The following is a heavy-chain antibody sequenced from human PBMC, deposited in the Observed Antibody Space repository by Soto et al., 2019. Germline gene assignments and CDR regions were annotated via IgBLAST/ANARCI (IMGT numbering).Heavy chain of an antibody. CDR1: GGSFSGYY. J-gene: IGHJ4*02. V-gene: IGHV4-34*01. CDR2: INHSGST. D-gene: IGHD2-21*02. Sequence: SETLSLTCAVYGGSFSGYYWSWIRQPPGKGLEWIGEINHSGSTNYNPSLKSRVTISVDTSKNQFSLKLSSVTAADTAVYYCARAVCGGGDCYTYYFDYWGQGTLVTVSS. CDR3: ARAVCGGGDCYTYYFDY.